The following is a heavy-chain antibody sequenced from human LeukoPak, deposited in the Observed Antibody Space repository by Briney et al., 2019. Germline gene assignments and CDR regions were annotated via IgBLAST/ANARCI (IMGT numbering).Heavy chain of an antibody. CDR1: GGSISSYY. J-gene: IGHJ2*01. CDR2: IYYSGST. Sequence: PSETLSLTCTVSGGSISSYYWSWIRQPPGKGLEWIGYIYYSGSTNYNPSLKSRVTISVDTSKNQFSLKLSSVTAADTAVYYCARDVSDYDSSGYETYWYFDLWGRGTLVTVSS. V-gene: IGHV4-59*01. CDR3: ARDVSDYDSSGYETYWYFDL. D-gene: IGHD3-22*01.